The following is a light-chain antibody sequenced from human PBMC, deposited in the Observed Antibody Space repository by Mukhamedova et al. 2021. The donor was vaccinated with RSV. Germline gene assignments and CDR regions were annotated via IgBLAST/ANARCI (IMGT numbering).Light chain of an antibody. V-gene: IGKV1-39*01. Sequence: WYQRRVHGKAPNLLIFATSSLQSGVSSRFSGSGSETDFTLTISSLEPEDFATYYCQQTYRAFTFGPETRVDIK. CDR2: ATS. J-gene: IGKJ3*01. CDR3: QQTYRAFT.